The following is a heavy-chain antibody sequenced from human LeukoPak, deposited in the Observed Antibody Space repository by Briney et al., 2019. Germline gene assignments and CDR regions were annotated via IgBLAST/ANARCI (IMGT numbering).Heavy chain of an antibody. V-gene: IGHV4-34*01. D-gene: IGHD4-23*01. CDR3: ARHKPSHDYGGNPSFDY. CDR1: GGSFSTYS. J-gene: IGHJ4*02. Sequence: SETLSLTCAVYGGSFSTYSWSWIRQPPGKGLEWIGEINHSGSTNYNPSLKSRVTISVDTSKYQFSLKLNSVTAADTAVYYCARHKPSHDYGGNPSFDYWGQGTLVTVSS. CDR2: INHSGST.